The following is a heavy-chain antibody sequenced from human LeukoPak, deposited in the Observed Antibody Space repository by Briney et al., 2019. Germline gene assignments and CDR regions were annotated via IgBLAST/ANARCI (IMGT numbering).Heavy chain of an antibody. D-gene: IGHD3-22*01. CDR1: GFTFSSDS. J-gene: IGHJ3*02. CDR2: ISSSSSYI. V-gene: IGHV3-21*01. Sequence: GGSLRLSCAASGFTFSSDSMSWVRQAPGKGLEWISSISSSSSYIYYADSVKGRFTISRDNAKSSLYLQMNSLRAEDTAVYYCARDHYYDSSGYLVVSAFDIWGQGTMVTVSS. CDR3: ARDHYYDSSGYLVVSAFDI.